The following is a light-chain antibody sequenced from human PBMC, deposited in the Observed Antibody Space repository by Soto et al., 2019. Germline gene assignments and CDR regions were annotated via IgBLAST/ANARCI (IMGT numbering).Light chain of an antibody. CDR2: DAS. CDR1: QGVSSY. J-gene: IGKJ4*01. CDR3: QQRSNWLFT. V-gene: IGKV3D-11*01. Sequence: EIVLTQSPATLSLSPGERATLSCRASQGVSSYLAWYQQKPGQAPRLLIYDASNRATGIPARFSGSGPGTDFTLTISSLEPEDFAVYYCQQRSNWLFTFGGGTKVEIK.